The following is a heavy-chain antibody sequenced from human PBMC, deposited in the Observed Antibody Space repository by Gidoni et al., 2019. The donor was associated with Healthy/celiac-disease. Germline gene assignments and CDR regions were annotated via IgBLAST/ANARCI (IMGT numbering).Heavy chain of an antibody. CDR2: IRSKAYGGTT. J-gene: IGHJ6*03. V-gene: IGHV3-49*03. CDR1: GFTFGDYA. CDR3: TREGIGRYYYYYMDV. Sequence: EVQLVESGGGLVQPGRSLRLSCTASGFTFGDYAMRWFRQAPGKGLEWVGFIRSKAYGGTTEYAASVKGRFTISRDDSKSIAYLQMNSLKTEDTAVYYCTREGIGRYYYYYMDVWGKGTTVTVAS. D-gene: IGHD6-13*01.